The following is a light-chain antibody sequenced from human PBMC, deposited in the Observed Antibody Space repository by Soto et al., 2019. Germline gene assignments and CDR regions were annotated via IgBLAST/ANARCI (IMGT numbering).Light chain of an antibody. CDR1: QSVSSD. CDR3: QHYKNRPLT. CDR2: GAS. Sequence: EVVMTQSPATLSVSPGERATLSCRASQSVSSDLAWYQHKPGQAPRLLIYGASSRATGIPVRFSGSGSGTEFTRTISSLQSEDVAVYYCQHYKNRPLTFGGGTKVEIK. J-gene: IGKJ4*01. V-gene: IGKV3-15*01.